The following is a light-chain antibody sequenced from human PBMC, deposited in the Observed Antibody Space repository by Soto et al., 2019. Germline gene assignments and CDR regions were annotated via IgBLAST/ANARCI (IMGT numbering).Light chain of an antibody. J-gene: IGKJ1*01. CDR2: DAS. V-gene: IGKV3-11*01. Sequence: EIVLTHSPATLSLSPCERATLSGSASQSVSSYLAWYQQKPGQAPRLLIYDASNRATGIPARFSGSGSGTDLTLTISSLEPEDFAVYYCQQRSEFGQGTKVDIK. CDR3: QQRSE. CDR1: QSVSSY.